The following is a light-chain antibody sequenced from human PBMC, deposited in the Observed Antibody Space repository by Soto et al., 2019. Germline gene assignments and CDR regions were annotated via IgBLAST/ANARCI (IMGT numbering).Light chain of an antibody. J-gene: IGLJ1*01. CDR1: SIDVGDSDF. CDR2: VVT. CDR3: SSFAATHTYI. V-gene: IGLV2-11*01. Sequence: QSDLTQPRSVSGSPGQSVTISCTGTSIDVGDSDFVSWYQQHPGKAPKLMIYVVTKRPSGVPDRFSGSKSGNTASLTISGLQDEDEADYYCSSFAATHTYIFGTGTKVTVL.